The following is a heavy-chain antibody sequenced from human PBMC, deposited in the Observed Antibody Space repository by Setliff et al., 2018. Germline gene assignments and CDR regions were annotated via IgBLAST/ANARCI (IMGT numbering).Heavy chain of an antibody. D-gene: IGHD3-22*01. CDR1: GYTFTNYW. CDR2: IYPGDSDT. Sequence: GESLKISCKGSGYTFTNYWIGWVRQMPGKGLEWMGLIYPGDSDTRYSPSFQGQVTISADKSITTAYLQWSSLKASDTAMYYCARSAWGSSGYYPYYFDYWGQGTLVTVSS. V-gene: IGHV5-51*01. CDR3: ARSAWGSSGYYPYYFDY. J-gene: IGHJ4*02.